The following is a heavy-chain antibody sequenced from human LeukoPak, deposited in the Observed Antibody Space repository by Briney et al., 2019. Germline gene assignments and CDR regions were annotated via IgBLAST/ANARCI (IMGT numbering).Heavy chain of an antibody. CDR3: ARVYYYDSSGWDAFDI. V-gene: IGHV1-46*01. CDR2: INPSGGST. Sequence: GASVKVSCKASGYTFTSYYMHWVRQAPGQGLEWMGIINPSGGSTSYAQKFQGRVTMTRDTSTSTVYMELSSLRSEDTAVYYCARVYYYDSSGWDAFDIWGQGTTVTISS. CDR1: GYTFTSYY. J-gene: IGHJ3*02. D-gene: IGHD3-22*01.